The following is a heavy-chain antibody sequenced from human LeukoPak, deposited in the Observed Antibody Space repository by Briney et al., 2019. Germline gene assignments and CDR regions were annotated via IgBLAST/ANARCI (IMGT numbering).Heavy chain of an antibody. CDR2: ISSGSNYI. CDR3: ARVNERITIFGVVIPGFDY. CDR1: GFTFSSYN. D-gene: IGHD3-3*01. V-gene: IGHV3-21*01. J-gene: IGHJ4*02. Sequence: PGGSLRLSCAASGFTFSSYNMNWVRQAPGKGLEWVSSISSGSNYIYYADSVKGRFTISRDHAKNSLYLQMNSLRAEDTAVYYCARVNERITIFGVVIPGFDYWGQGTLVTVSS.